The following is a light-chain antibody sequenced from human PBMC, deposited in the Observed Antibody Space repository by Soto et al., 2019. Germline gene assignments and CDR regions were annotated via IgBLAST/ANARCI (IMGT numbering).Light chain of an antibody. CDR1: QSVSSSY. Sequence: EIVLTQSPGTQSLSPGERATLSCRASQSVSSSYLAWYQQKPGQAPRLLIYGASGRATGNPDRFSGSGSGSEFTLTTSSLEPEEFAVYYCKQYGSSPLFTFGPGT. CDR2: GAS. CDR3: KQYGSSPLFT. V-gene: IGKV3-20*01. J-gene: IGKJ3*01.